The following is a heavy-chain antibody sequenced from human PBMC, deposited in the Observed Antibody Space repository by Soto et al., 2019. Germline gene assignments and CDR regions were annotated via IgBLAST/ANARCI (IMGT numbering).Heavy chain of an antibody. J-gene: IGHJ4*02. V-gene: IGHV3-7*01. Sequence: EVQLVESGGGLVQPGESLRLSCAASGFTSSSYWMTWGRQAPGKGLEWVANIKQDGSEKSYVDSVKGRFTISRDNAKNSLYLQMNSLRGEDTAVYYCARGEPTRGWFFDHWGQGTLVTVSS. D-gene: IGHD1-26*01. CDR2: IKQDGSEK. CDR1: GFTSSSYW. CDR3: ARGEPTRGWFFDH.